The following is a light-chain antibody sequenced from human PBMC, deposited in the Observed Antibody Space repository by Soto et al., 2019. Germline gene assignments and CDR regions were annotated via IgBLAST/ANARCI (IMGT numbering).Light chain of an antibody. V-gene: IGKV3-20*01. CDR3: QQYSASPYT. CDR1: QSISSTY. J-gene: IGKJ2*01. Sequence: EIVLTQSPDTLSLSPGERATLSCRASQSISSTYVAWYQQKPGQAPRLLLSGASGSAIGIPARFSGSGSGTDFTLTITNVEPEDFAMYYFQQYSASPYTFGQGTKLEI. CDR2: GAS.